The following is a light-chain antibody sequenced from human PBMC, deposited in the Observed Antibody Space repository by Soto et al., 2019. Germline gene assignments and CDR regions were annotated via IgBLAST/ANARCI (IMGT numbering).Light chain of an antibody. J-gene: IGKJ4*01. V-gene: IGKV1-33*01. Sequence: DIHMTQSPSSLSASVGDRVTITCKASRDIGKFLNWYQVKPGKAPKLVVYDASILEPGVPARFRGSGSGTDFSFTIAGLQPEDVATYYCQQYDNLPLTFGGGTNVQIK. CDR2: DAS. CDR1: RDIGKF. CDR3: QQYDNLPLT.